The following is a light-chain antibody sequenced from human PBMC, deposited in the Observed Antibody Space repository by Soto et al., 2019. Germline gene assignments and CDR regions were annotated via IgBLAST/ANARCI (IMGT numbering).Light chain of an antibody. Sequence: DIVMTQSPDSLAVSLGERATINCKSSQSVLYSSNNKNYLAWYQQKPGQPPKLLIYWASTRESGVPARFSGSGSWTYFTLTISSLQAEDVAIYYGPQYYSTPPTFGPGTKVDIK. CDR2: WAS. CDR3: PQYYSTPPT. V-gene: IGKV4-1*01. J-gene: IGKJ3*01. CDR1: QSVLYSSNNKNY.